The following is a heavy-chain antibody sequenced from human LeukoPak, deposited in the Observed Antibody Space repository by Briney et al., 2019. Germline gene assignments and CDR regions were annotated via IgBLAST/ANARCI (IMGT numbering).Heavy chain of an antibody. D-gene: IGHD5-12*01. Sequence: GASVRLSCEASGYMFNIYGISWVRQAPGKGLEWMGWISAFSVNTNYAQNFKDRFTMTTDTSTNTPYMELTSLRAEDTAVYYCARSPTSNGYDYFDTWGQGTLVTVSS. CDR2: ISAFSVNT. J-gene: IGHJ4*02. CDR1: GYMFNIYG. CDR3: ARSPTSNGYDYFDT. V-gene: IGHV1-18*01.